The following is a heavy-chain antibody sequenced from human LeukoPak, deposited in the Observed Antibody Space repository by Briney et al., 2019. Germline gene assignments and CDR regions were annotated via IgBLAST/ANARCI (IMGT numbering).Heavy chain of an antibody. CDR3: AKGSYYDSSGSFYFDY. Sequence: GGSLRLSCAASGFTFSSYAMSWVRQAPGKGLEWVSGISGSGDNTCYADSVKGRFTISRDNSKNTLYVQVNSLGTEDTAAYYCAKGSYYDSSGSFYFDYWGQGALVTVSS. D-gene: IGHD3-22*01. CDR2: ISGSGDNT. CDR1: GFTFSSYA. J-gene: IGHJ4*02. V-gene: IGHV3-23*01.